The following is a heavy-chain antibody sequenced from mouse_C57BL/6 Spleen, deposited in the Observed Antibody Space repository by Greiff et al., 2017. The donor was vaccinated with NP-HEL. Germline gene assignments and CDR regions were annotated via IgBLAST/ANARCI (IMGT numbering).Heavy chain of an antibody. Sequence: EVKLVESGTVLARPGASVKMSCKTSGYTFTSYWMHWVKQRPGQGLEWIGDIYPGNSDTSYNQKFKGKAKLTAVTSASTAYMELSSLTNEDSAGYYCTRRGITTVVATRAWCAYWGQGTLVTVSA. D-gene: IGHD1-1*01. CDR2: IYPGNSDT. CDR3: TRRGITTVVATRAWCAY. CDR1: GYTFTSYW. V-gene: IGHV1-5*01. J-gene: IGHJ3*01.